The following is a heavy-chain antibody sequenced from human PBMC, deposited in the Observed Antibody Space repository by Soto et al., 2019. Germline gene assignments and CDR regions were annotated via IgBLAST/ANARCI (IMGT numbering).Heavy chain of an antibody. Sequence: GASVKVSCKASGYTFTSYGISWVRQAPGQGLEWMGWISAYNGNTNYAQKLQGRVTMTTDTPTSTAYMELRSLRSDDTAVYYCARDGTMVRGVIKPFDYWGQGTLVTVSS. D-gene: IGHD3-10*01. J-gene: IGHJ4*02. CDR2: ISAYNGNT. CDR3: ARDGTMVRGVIKPFDY. CDR1: GYTFTSYG. V-gene: IGHV1-18*01.